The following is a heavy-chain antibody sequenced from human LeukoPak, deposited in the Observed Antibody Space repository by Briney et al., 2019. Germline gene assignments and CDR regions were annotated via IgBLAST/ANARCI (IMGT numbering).Heavy chain of an antibody. CDR2: ISGSGGST. CDR3: AIRDGYNTGAFDI. D-gene: IGHD5-24*01. Sequence: GGSLRLSCAASGFTFSSYAMSWVRQAPGKGLEWVSAISGSGGSTYYADSVEGRFTISRDNSKNTLYLQMNSLRAEDTAVYYCAIRDGYNTGAFDIWGQGTMVTVSS. CDR1: GFTFSSYA. V-gene: IGHV3-23*01. J-gene: IGHJ3*02.